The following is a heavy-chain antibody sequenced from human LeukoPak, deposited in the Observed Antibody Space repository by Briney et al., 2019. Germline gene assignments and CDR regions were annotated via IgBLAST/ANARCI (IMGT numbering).Heavy chain of an antibody. J-gene: IGHJ6*04. CDR2: IWYDGSNK. CDR3: ARDPGYCSGGSCYPRYYGMDV. Sequence: GASLRLSCAASGFTFSSYAMNWVRQAPGKGLEWVAVIWYDGSNKYYADSVKGRFTISRDNSKNTLYLQMNSLRAEDTAVYYCARDPGYCSGGSCYPRYYGMDVWGKGTTVTVSS. CDR1: GFTFSSYA. D-gene: IGHD2-15*01. V-gene: IGHV3-33*08.